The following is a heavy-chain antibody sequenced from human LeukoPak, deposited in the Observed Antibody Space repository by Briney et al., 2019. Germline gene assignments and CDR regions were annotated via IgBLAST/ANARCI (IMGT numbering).Heavy chain of an antibody. D-gene: IGHD2-15*01. CDR2: MNPNSGNT. Sequence: GASVKVSCKASGYTFTSYDINWVRQATGQGLEWMGWMNPNSGNTGYAQKFQGRVTMTRNTSISTAHMELSSLRSEDTAVYYCARAQGGVDEDYLDYWGQGTLVTVSS. CDR3: ARAQGGVDEDYLDY. CDR1: GYTFTSYD. V-gene: IGHV1-8*01. J-gene: IGHJ4*02.